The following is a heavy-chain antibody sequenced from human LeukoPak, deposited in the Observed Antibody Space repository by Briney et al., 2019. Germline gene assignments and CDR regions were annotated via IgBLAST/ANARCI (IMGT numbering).Heavy chain of an antibody. Sequence: ASVKVSCMASGYTFTSYYMHWVRQAPGQGLEWMGIINPSGGSTSYAQKFQGRVTMTRDTSTSTVYMELSSLRSEDTAVYYCARSIAAAGTPRYYYYGMDVWGQGTTVTVSS. D-gene: IGHD6-13*01. CDR3: ARSIAAAGTPRYYYYGMDV. CDR1: GYTFTSYY. V-gene: IGHV1-46*01. CDR2: INPSGGST. J-gene: IGHJ6*02.